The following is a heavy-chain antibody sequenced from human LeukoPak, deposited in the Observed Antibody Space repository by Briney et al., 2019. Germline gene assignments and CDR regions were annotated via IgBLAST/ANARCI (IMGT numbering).Heavy chain of an antibody. V-gene: IGHV3-21*01. CDR2: ISGSDNYI. D-gene: IGHD4-17*01. CDR3: AREIYGDYGFDY. Sequence: PGGSLRLSCAASGFTFSSYSMNWVRQAPGKGLEWVSSISGSDNYIYYADSVKGRFTISRDYAKNSLFLQMNSLRAEDTAVYYCAREIYGDYGFDYWGQGTLVTVSS. J-gene: IGHJ4*02. CDR1: GFTFSSYS.